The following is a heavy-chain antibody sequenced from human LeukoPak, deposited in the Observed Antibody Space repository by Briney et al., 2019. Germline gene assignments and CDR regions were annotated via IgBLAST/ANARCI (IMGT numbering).Heavy chain of an antibody. CDR3: ARDHIPDYDILTGHFDY. CDR1: GYTFTSYA. CDR2: INAGNGNT. V-gene: IGHV1-3*01. J-gene: IGHJ4*02. D-gene: IGHD3-9*01. Sequence: ASVKVSCKASGYTFTSYAMHWVRQAPGQRLEWMGWINAGNGNTKYSQKFQGRVTITRDTSASTAYMELSSLRSEDTAVYYCARDHIPDYDILTGHFDYRGQGTLVTVSS.